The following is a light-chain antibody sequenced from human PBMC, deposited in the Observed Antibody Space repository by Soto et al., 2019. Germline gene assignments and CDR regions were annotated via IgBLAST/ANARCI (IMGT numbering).Light chain of an antibody. CDR1: KSISSF. J-gene: IGKJ4*02. CDR2: AAS. Sequence: SQMARAASSRSSSIGDRVSITCRASKSISSFLSWYQQKPGKAPKFLIYAASSLQSGVPSRFSSSGSGTDSTLPISSLHHQAFATYYCQQSYSSPRTFAGGTQVDIK. V-gene: IGKV1-39*01. CDR3: QQSYSSPRT.